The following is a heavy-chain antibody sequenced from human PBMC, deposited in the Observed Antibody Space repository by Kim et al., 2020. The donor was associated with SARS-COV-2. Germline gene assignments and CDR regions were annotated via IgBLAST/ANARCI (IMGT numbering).Heavy chain of an antibody. V-gene: IGHV4-34*01. Sequence: SETLSLTCAVYGGSFSGYYWSWIRQPPGKGLEWIGEINHSGSTNYNPSLKSRVTISVDTSKNQFSLKLSSVTAADTAVYYCARARVLMVYAIPPTPTRYYYYGMDVWGQGTTVTVSS. CDR2: INHSGST. D-gene: IGHD2-8*01. J-gene: IGHJ6*02. CDR3: ARARVLMVYAIPPTPTRYYYYGMDV. CDR1: GGSFSGYY.